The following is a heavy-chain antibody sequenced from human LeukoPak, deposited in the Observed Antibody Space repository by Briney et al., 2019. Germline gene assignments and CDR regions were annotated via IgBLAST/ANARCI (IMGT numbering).Heavy chain of an antibody. CDR3: ATSRSRAVFDY. CDR2: IYSGGST. CDR1: GFTVSSNY. J-gene: IGHJ4*02. V-gene: IGHV3-66*01. Sequence: GSLRLSCAASGFTVSSNYMSWVRQAPGKGLEWVSVIYSGGSTYYADSVKGRFTISRDNSKNTLYLQMNSLRAEDTAVYYCATSRSRAVFDYWGQGTLVTVSS. D-gene: IGHD1-14*01.